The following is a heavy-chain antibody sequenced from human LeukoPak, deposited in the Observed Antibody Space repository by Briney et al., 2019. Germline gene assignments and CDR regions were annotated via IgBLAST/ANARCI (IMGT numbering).Heavy chain of an antibody. V-gene: IGHV1-2*02. CDR3: ARDQLRGDYYDSSVYYYGSGFDY. CDR1: GYTFTGYY. Sequence: ASVKVSCKASGYTFTGYYMHWVRQAPGQGLEWMGWINPNSDGTNYAQKFQGSVTMTRDTSISTAYMELSRLRSDDTAVYYCARDQLRGDYYDSSVYYYGSGFDYWGQGTLVTVSS. CDR2: INPNSDGT. J-gene: IGHJ4*02. D-gene: IGHD3-22*01.